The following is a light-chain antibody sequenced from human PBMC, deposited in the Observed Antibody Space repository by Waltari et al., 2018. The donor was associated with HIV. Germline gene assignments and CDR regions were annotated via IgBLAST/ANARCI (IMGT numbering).Light chain of an antibody. CDR3: QQYGSSPFT. Sequence: EIVLTKSPRTLSLSPGERSILSCRASQSVSNRFLAWYQQRPCQAPRLLIYGASSRATGIPDRFSGSGSGTDFTLTISRLEPEDFAVFYCQQYGSSPFTFGPGTKVDI. V-gene: IGKV3-20*01. J-gene: IGKJ3*01. CDR2: GAS. CDR1: QSVSNRF.